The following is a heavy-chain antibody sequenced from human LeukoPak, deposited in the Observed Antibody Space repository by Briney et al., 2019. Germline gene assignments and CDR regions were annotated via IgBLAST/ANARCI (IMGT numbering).Heavy chain of an antibody. CDR2: IYYTGSS. Sequence: SETLSLTCTVSGGSVSDYYWSWIRQSPGKGLEWIGYIYYTGSSSYNPSLRSRVTISVDTSKNQFSLKLSSVTAADTAVYYCARERRDIITMIVVVINAFDIWGQGTMVTVSS. CDR1: GGSVSDYY. V-gene: IGHV4-59*02. J-gene: IGHJ3*02. CDR3: ARERRDIITMIVVVINAFDI. D-gene: IGHD3-22*01.